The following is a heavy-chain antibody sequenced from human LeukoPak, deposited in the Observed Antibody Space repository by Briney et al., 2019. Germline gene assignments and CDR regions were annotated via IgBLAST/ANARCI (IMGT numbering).Heavy chain of an antibody. V-gene: IGHV1-2*02. J-gene: IGHJ5*02. CDR2: INPNSGGT. D-gene: IGHD3-3*01. Sequence: ASVKVSCKASGYTFTGYYMHWVRQAPGQGLEWMGWINPNSGGTNYAQKFQGRVTMTRDTSISTAYMELSRLRSDDTAVYYCARDSGSASPIFGTNWFDPWGQGTLVTVSS. CDR3: ARDSGSASPIFGTNWFDP. CDR1: GYTFTGYY.